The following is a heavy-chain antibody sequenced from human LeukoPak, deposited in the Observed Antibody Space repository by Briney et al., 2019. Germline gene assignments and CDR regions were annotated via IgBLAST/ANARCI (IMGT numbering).Heavy chain of an antibody. D-gene: IGHD3-22*01. CDR3: AREYDSSGYRITGAFDI. J-gene: IGHJ3*02. CDR1: GGTFSSYA. V-gene: IGHV1-69*05. Sequence: ASVKVSCKASGGTFSSYAISWVRQAPGQGLEWTGGIIPIFGTANYAQKFQGRVTITTDESTSTAYMELSSLRSEDTAVYYCAREYDSSGYRITGAFDIWGQGTMVTVSS. CDR2: IIPIFGTA.